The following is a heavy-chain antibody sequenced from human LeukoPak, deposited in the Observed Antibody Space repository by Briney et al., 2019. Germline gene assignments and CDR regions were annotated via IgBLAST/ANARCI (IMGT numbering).Heavy chain of an antibody. J-gene: IGHJ3*02. Sequence: ASETLSLTCTVSGGSISSYYWSWIRQPPGRGLEWIGFIYQSGSASYNPSLQSRVTISIDKSKNQFSLNLSSVTAADTAVYYCARNSYYDNSGEGAFDIWGQGTMVTVSS. CDR3: ARNSYYDNSGEGAFDI. V-gene: IGHV4-59*12. CDR1: GGSISSYY. CDR2: IYQSGSA. D-gene: IGHD3-22*01.